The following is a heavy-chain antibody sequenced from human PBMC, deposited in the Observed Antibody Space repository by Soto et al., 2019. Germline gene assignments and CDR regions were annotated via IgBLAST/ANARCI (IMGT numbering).Heavy chain of an antibody. Sequence: EVQLLESGGGLVQPGGSLRLSCAASGFVFSTYAMAWVRQAPGKGLEWVSGINGIGDATYYADSVKGRFTIFRDNSRNTLYLQLTSLRGEDTAVYYCVKIRPGGEVFDIWGQVTMVTVSS. CDR1: GFVFSTYA. CDR2: INGIGDAT. V-gene: IGHV3-23*01. CDR3: VKIRPGGEVFDI. J-gene: IGHJ3*02. D-gene: IGHD2-21*01.